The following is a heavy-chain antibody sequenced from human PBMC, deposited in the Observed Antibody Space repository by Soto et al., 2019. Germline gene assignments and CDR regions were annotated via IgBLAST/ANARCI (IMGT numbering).Heavy chain of an antibody. CDR2: ISYDGSKK. J-gene: IGHJ4*02. V-gene: IGHV3-30*18. CDR1: GFTFSSYG. CDR3: AKDLGDDILTGPDY. Sequence: QVQLVESGGGVVQPGRSLRLSCAASGFTFSSYGMHWVRQAPGKGLEWVAVISYDGSKKYYADSVKGRFTISRDNSKNTLYLQMNSLRAEDTAVYYCAKDLGDDILTGPDYWGQGTLVTVSS. D-gene: IGHD3-9*01.